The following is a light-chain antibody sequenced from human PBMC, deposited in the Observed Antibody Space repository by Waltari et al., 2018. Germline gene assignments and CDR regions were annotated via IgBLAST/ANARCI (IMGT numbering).Light chain of an antibody. CDR2: DVT. Sequence: QSALTPPASGSGSPGQSITISCTGTSSDVGTYDYVSWYQQHPGKAPKLMIYDVTKRPSGIANRFSGSKSGNTASLTISGLQAEDEADYYCSSYTTSSTVYVFGTGTKVTVL. CDR3: SSYTTSSTVYV. J-gene: IGLJ1*01. V-gene: IGLV2-14*03. CDR1: SSDVGTYDY.